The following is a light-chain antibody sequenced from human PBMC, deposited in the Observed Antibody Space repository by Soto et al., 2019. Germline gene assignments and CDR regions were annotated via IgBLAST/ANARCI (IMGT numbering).Light chain of an antibody. Sequence: QSALTQPASVSGSPGQSITISCSGTNSDIGDYNLVSWYQQPPGKAPKLLIFEIRRLPSGVSSRFSGSKSGNTASLTISGLQAEDEAEYYCASRAGTDVLVVFGGGTKLTVL. CDR3: ASRAGTDVLVV. V-gene: IGLV2-23*02. CDR1: NSDIGDYNL. CDR2: EIR. J-gene: IGLJ2*01.